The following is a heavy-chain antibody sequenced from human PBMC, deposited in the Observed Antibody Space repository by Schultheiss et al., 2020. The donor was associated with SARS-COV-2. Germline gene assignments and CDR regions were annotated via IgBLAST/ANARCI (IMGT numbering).Heavy chain of an antibody. CDR3: ARVSTTVTRSHYYGMDV. CDR2: IYYSGST. J-gene: IGHJ6*02. V-gene: IGHV4-59*12. D-gene: IGHD4-11*01. CDR1: GGSISSYY. Sequence: SETLSLTCTVSGGSISSYYWSWIRQPPGKGLEWIGYIYYSGSTNYNPSLKSRVTMSVDTSKNQSSLKLSSVTAADTAVYYCARVSTTVTRSHYYGMDVWGQGTTVTVSS.